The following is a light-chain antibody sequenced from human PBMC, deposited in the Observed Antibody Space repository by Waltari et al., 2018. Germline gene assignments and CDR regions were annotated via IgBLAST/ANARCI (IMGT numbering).Light chain of an antibody. Sequence: DIQMTQSPSSPSSSVGDRVTTTCRASQGISNYLAWYQQKPGKVPKLLIYAASTLQSGVPSRFSGSGSGTDFTLTISSLQPEDVATYYCQKYNSAPRTFGQGTKVEIK. CDR1: QGISNY. CDR2: AAS. CDR3: QKYNSAPRT. V-gene: IGKV1-27*01. J-gene: IGKJ1*01.